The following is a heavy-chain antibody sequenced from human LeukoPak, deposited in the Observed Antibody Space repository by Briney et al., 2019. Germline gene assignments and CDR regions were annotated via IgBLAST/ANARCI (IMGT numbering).Heavy chain of an antibody. CDR2: IYTSGST. CDR1: GGSISSYY. V-gene: IGHV4-4*07. Sequence: SETLSLTCTVSGGSISSYYWSWIRQPAGKGLEWIGRIYTSGSTNYNPSLKSRVTISVDTSKNQFSLKLSSVTAADAAIYYCVRDHSFYNSGWYRWFDPWGQGTLVTVSS. J-gene: IGHJ5*02. D-gene: IGHD6-19*01. CDR3: VRDHSFYNSGWYRWFDP.